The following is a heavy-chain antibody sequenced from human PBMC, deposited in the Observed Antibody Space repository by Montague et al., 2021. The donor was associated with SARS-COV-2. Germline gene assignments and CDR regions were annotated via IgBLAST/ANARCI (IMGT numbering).Heavy chain of an antibody. V-gene: IGHV4-34*01. CDR1: GGSLIDYY. CDR2: INHRGNT. J-gene: IGHJ2*01. CDR3: SRVASDWGRGKFWYFDV. Sequence: SETLSLTCGVDGGSLIDYYWTWIRQSPGRGLERFGEINHRGNTNYSPYFKSRVDMSVDTYKNHISLKLTSVTAADTAVYYCSRVASDWGRGKFWYFDVWGRGTLVTVSS. D-gene: IGHD7-27*01.